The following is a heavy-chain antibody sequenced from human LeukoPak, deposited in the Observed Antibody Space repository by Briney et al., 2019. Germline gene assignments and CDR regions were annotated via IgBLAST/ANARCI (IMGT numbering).Heavy chain of an antibody. CDR3: ARADRSSSWGTLDY. J-gene: IGHJ4*02. CDR1: GGSISSSSYY. CDR2: IYYSGST. Sequence: SETLSLTCTVPGGSISSSSYYWSWIRQPPGKGLEWIGYIYYSGSTNYNPSLKSRVTISVDTSKNQFSLKLSSVTAADTAVYYCARADRSSSWGTLDYWGQGTLVTVSS. V-gene: IGHV4-61*01. D-gene: IGHD6-13*01.